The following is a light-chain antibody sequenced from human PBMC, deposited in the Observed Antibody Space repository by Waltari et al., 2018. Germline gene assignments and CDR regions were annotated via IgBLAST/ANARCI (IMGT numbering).Light chain of an antibody. CDR2: ETS. Sequence: EIVLTQSPATLSLSPGERATLSCGASQSVGGPYLAWYQQKPGLAPRLLIYETSTRATGIPDRFSGSGSGTDFTLTISRLEPEDFAVYYCQQYGGSLTFGGGTKVEIK. J-gene: IGKJ4*01. CDR3: QQYGGSLT. V-gene: IGKV3D-20*01. CDR1: QSVGGPY.